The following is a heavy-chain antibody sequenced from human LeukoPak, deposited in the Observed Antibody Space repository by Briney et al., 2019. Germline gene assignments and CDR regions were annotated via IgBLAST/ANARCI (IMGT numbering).Heavy chain of an antibody. J-gene: IGHJ6*02. Sequence: GGSLRLSCAASGFTFSSYEMNWVRQAPGKGLEWVSYISSSGSTIYYADSVKGRFTISRDNAKNSLYLQMNSLRAEDTAVYYCARWGDIAAAATREWYYYGMDVWGQGTTVTVSS. CDR3: ARWGDIAAAATREWYYYGMDV. V-gene: IGHV3-48*03. CDR2: ISSSGSTI. CDR1: GFTFSSYE. D-gene: IGHD6-13*01.